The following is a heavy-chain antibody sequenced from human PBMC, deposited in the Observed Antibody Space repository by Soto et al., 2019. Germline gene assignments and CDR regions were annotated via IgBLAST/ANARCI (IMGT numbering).Heavy chain of an antibody. CDR3: ARVHPRVGGYKLFDAFDI. V-gene: IGHV3-33*01. D-gene: IGHD6-25*01. CDR2: IWYDGSNK. J-gene: IGHJ3*02. CDR1: GFIFSSYG. Sequence: QVQLVESGGGVVQPGRSLRLSCAASGFIFSSYGMHWVRQAPGKGLEWVAVIWYDGSNKYYADSVKGRFTISRDNSKNTLYLQMNSLRGEDTAVYYCARVHPRVGGYKLFDAFDIWGQGTMVTVSS.